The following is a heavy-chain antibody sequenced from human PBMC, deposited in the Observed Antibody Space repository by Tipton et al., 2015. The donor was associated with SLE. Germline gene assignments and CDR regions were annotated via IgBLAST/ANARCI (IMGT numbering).Heavy chain of an antibody. D-gene: IGHD3-3*02. CDR2: IYYSGST. V-gene: IGHV4-59*12. CDR1: GGSLSSYY. CDR3: ARGIKGPFDY. J-gene: IGHJ4*02. Sequence: TLSLTCTVSGGSLSSYYWSWIRQPPGKGLEWIGYIYYSGSTNYNPSLKSRVAISVDTSKNQFSLKLSSVTAADTAVYYCARGIKGPFDYWGQGTLVTVSS.